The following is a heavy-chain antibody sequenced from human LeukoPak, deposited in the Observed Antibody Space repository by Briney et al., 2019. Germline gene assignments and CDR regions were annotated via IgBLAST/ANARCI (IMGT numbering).Heavy chain of an antibody. CDR1: GFTFSDYY. CDR3: ARAPATAHYFDY. V-gene: IGHV3-11*06. J-gene: IGHJ4*02. CDR2: ISSSSSYT. Sequence: GGSLRLSCAASGFTFSDYYMSWIRQAPGKGLEWVSYISSSSSYTNYADSVKGRFTISRDNAKNSLYLQMNSLRAEDTAVYYCARAPATAHYFDYWGQGPLVTVSS.